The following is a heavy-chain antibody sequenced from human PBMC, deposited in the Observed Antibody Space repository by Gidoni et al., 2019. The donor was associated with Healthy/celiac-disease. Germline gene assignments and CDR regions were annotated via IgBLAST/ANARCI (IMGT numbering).Heavy chain of an antibody. Sequence: VPLGGYWGGLFQPWGCLRTSHGASRFPLHATSLGWIRPAPGNGLEWVSYISSSGSTIYYADSVKGRFTISRDNAKNSLYLQMNSLRAEDTAVYYCARDPLFGQLVVFDRTLDYWGQGTLVTVSS. J-gene: IGHJ4*02. D-gene: IGHD6-6*01. V-gene: IGHV3-11*01. CDR3: ARDPLFGQLVVFDRTLDY. CDR2: ISSSGSTI. CDR1: RFPLHATS.